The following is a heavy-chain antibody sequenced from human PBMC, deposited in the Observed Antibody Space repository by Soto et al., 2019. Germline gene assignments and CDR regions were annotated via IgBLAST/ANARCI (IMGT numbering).Heavy chain of an antibody. D-gene: IGHD1-26*01. Sequence: PSETLSLTCSVSGDSISGSGTYWVWIRQPPGKGLEWIGSLYYNANTFYNPSLKSRVTMSVDTSKNQLSLELRSVTAADTAVYYCARPHSGFYRGFDYWGQGTLVTVSS. CDR3: ARPHSGFYRGFDY. J-gene: IGHJ4*02. CDR1: GDSISGSGTY. V-gene: IGHV4-39*01. CDR2: LYYNANT.